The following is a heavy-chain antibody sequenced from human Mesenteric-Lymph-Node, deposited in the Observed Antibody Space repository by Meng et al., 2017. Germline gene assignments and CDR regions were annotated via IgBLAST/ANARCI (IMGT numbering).Heavy chain of an antibody. V-gene: IGHV4-31*03. CDR2: IYYSGST. CDR3: ARAALVRHIVVVTAIHRWFDP. J-gene: IGHJ5*02. CDR1: GGSVSSVGYY. D-gene: IGHD2-21*02. Sequence: VWMQESGSRLAKPSTTLSLTCTVSGGSVSSVGYYWTWILQHPGKGLERFGHIYYSGSTFYNPSLKRRVIISIDTSKNQFSLNLRSVTAADTAVYYCARAALVRHIVVVTAIHRWFDPWGQGTLVTVSS.